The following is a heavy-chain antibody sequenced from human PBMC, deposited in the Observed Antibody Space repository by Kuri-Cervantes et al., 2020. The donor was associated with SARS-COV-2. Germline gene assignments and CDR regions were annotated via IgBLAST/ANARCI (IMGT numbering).Heavy chain of an antibody. CDR2: IYYSGST. D-gene: IGHD4-17*01. J-gene: IGHJ6*02. CDR3: ARHGPRVTTPFYYYGMDV. V-gene: IGHV4-39*07. Sequence: SETLSLTCTVSGGSISSSSYYWGWIRQPPGKGLEWIGSIYYSGSTYYNPSLKSRVTISVDTSKNQFSLKLGSVTAADTAVYYCARHGPRVTTPFYYYGMDVWGQGTTVTVSS. CDR1: GGSISSSSYY.